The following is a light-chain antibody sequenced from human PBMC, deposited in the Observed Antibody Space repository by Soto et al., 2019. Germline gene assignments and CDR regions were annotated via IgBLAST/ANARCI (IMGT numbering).Light chain of an antibody. V-gene: IGKV3-15*01. CDR3: QQYNNWPYT. J-gene: IGKJ2*01. Sequence: EIVMTQSPATLSVSPGERATLSCRASQSDGSNLAWYQQRPGQAPRPLIYGASTRAIGIPPRFSGSGSGTEFTLTISSLQSEDFAVYYCQQYNNWPYTFGRGTKVDIK. CDR2: GAS. CDR1: QSDGSN.